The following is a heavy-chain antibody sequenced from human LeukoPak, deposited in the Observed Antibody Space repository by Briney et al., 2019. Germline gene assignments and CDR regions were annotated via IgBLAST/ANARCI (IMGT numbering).Heavy chain of an antibody. CDR1: GFTFSNAW. D-gene: IGHD1-1*01. Sequence: GGSLRLSCAASGFTFSNAWMSWVRQAPGKGLEWVGRIKSKTDGGTTDYAAPVKGRFTISRDDSKNTLYLQMSSLKTEDTAVYYCTTPYNWNGGSDYWGQGTLVTVSS. CDR2: IKSKTDGGTT. V-gene: IGHV3-15*01. CDR3: TTPYNWNGGSDY. J-gene: IGHJ4*02.